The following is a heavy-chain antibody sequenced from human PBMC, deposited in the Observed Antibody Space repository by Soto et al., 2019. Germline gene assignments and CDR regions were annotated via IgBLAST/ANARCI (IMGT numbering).Heavy chain of an antibody. D-gene: IGHD2-21*02. CDR1: GGPISGYY. CDR2: MYNTGST. CDR3: ARDLWGYCGTDCYPLDV. J-gene: IGHJ6*02. Sequence: QVQLQESGPGLVKPSETLSLTCTVSGGPISGYYWSWIRQPPGKGLEWIGYMYNTGSTVYNTSLKSRVTISVDTSKNRFSLKLNSVTGADTAVYYCARDLWGYCGTDCYPLDVWGQGTTVTVSS. V-gene: IGHV4-59*01.